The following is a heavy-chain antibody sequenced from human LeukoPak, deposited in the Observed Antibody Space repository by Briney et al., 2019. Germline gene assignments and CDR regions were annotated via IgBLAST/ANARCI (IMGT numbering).Heavy chain of an antibody. Sequence: ASVKVSCKASGYTFTSYGISWVRQAPGQGLEWMGWISAYNGNTNYAQKLQGRVTMTTDTSTSTAYMELRSLRSDDTAVYYCAGDRGYCSSTSCPPADFDYWGQGTLVTVSS. D-gene: IGHD2-2*01. CDR2: ISAYNGNT. CDR3: AGDRGYCSSTSCPPADFDY. V-gene: IGHV1-18*01. CDR1: GYTFTSYG. J-gene: IGHJ4*02.